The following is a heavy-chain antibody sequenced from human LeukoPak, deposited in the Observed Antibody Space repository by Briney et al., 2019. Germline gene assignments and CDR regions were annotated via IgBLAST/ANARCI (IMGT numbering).Heavy chain of an antibody. CDR1: GFSYSNAG. D-gene: IGHD6-19*01. V-gene: IGHV3-30*02. Sequence: GGSLRLSCAASGFSYSNAGMHWVRQAPGKGLEWVAFIPYYGTSQYYADSVKGRFTIYRDNSQNTLYLQMNSLSAEDTAVYYCAKEVGQWLPPDYWGQGTLVTVSS. CDR2: IPYYGTSQ. CDR3: AKEVGQWLPPDY. J-gene: IGHJ4*02.